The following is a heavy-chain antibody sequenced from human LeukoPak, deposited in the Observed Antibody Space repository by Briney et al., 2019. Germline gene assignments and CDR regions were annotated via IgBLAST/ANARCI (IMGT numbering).Heavy chain of an antibody. CDR2: INHSGST. V-gene: IGHV4-34*01. CDR3: ARGVLRYFDWLNYFDY. Sequence: SETLSLTCAVYGGSFSGYYWSWIRQPPGKGLEWIGEINHSGSTNYNPSLKSRVTISVDTSKNQFSLKLSSVTAADTAVYHCARGVLRYFDWLNYFDYWGQGTLVTVSS. D-gene: IGHD3-9*01. CDR1: GGSFSGYY. J-gene: IGHJ4*02.